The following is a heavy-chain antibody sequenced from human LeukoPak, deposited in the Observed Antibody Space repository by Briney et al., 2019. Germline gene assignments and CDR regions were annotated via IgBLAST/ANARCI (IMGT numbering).Heavy chain of an antibody. CDR1: GGSISSYY. D-gene: IGHD3-10*01. Sequence: SETLSLTCTVSGGSISSYYWSWIRQPPGKGLEWIGYIYYSGSTNYNPSLKSRVTISVDTSKNQFSLKLSSVTAADTAVYYCARALLEFGEYHFDYWGQGTLVTVSS. CDR3: ARALLEFGEYHFDY. V-gene: IGHV4-59*01. J-gene: IGHJ4*02. CDR2: IYYSGST.